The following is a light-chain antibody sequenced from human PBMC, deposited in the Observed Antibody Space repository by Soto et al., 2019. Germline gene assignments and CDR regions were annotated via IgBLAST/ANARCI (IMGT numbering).Light chain of an antibody. Sequence: QSALTQPASVFGSPGQSITISCTGTSSDVGSYNLVSWYQQHPGKAPKLMIYEVNKRPSGVPNRFSGSKSGNTASLTVSGLQAEDEADYYCSSFAGSNNLFGGGTKLTVL. CDR1: SSDVGSYNL. CDR3: SSFAGSNNL. CDR2: EVN. J-gene: IGLJ2*01. V-gene: IGLV2-23*02.